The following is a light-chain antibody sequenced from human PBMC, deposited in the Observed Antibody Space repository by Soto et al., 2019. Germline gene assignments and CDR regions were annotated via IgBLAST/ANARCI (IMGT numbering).Light chain of an antibody. CDR3: QPYHNFPRT. J-gene: IGKJ2*01. Sequence: ISMTQSPPTLSVSPGGRVTLSCEASETISADLAWYHHRPGQAPRLLIYAASTRAPGVPARFSGSGSGTDFTLAIANLQPADFGLYYCQPYHNFPRTFGQGTKLEIK. CDR2: AAS. CDR1: ETISAD. V-gene: IGKV3-15*01.